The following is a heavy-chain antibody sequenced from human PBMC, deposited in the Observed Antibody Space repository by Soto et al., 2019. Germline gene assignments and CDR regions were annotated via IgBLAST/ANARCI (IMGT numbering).Heavy chain of an antibody. D-gene: IGHD6-13*01. CDR2: ISNDGSNK. CDR1: GFTFSSYG. Sequence: QVQLVESGGGVVQPGRSLRLSCAASGFTFSSYGMHWVRQAPGKGLEWVAVISNDGSNKYYADSVKGRFTISSDTSKNTLYLQMSSQRAEDTAVYYCASQQQAVVYYFDYWGQGTLVTVAS. CDR3: ASQQQAVVYYFDY. J-gene: IGHJ4*02. V-gene: IGHV3-30*03.